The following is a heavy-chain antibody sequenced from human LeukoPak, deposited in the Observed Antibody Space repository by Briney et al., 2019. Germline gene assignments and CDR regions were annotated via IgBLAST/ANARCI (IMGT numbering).Heavy chain of an antibody. CDR2: VSAYNGNT. J-gene: IGHJ4*02. Sequence: ASVKVSCKASGGTFSNYAISWVRQAPGQGLEWMGWVSAYNGNTNYAQKLQGRVTMTTDTSTSTAYMELRSLRSDDTAVYYCARVPPYGSGRPYDYWGQGTLVTVSS. CDR3: ARVPPYGSGRPYDY. V-gene: IGHV1-18*01. CDR1: GGTFSNYA. D-gene: IGHD3-10*01.